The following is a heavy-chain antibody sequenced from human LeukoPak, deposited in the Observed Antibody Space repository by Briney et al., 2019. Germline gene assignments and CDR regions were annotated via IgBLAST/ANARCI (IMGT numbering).Heavy chain of an antibody. CDR1: GGTFSSYA. CDR3: AVGYSYGFDY. V-gene: IGHV1-8*02. J-gene: IGHJ4*02. CDR2: MNPNSGNT. Sequence: GASVKVSCKASGGTFSSYAISWVRLAPGQGLEWMGWMNPNSGNTGYAQKFQGRVTMTRNTSISTAYMELSSLRSEDTAVYYCAVGYSYGFDYWGQGTLVTVSS. D-gene: IGHD5-18*01.